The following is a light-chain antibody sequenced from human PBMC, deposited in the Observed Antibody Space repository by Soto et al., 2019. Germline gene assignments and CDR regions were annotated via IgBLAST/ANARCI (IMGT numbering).Light chain of an antibody. CDR1: QGISSY. Sequence: AIRMTQSPSSFSASTGDRVTITCRASQGISSYLAWYQQKPGKAPKLLIYAASTLQSGVPSRFSGSGSGTDLPLTISCLQSEDFATYYCQQYYSYPRTFGQGTKVEI. CDR3: QQYYSYPRT. J-gene: IGKJ1*01. V-gene: IGKV1-8*01. CDR2: AAS.